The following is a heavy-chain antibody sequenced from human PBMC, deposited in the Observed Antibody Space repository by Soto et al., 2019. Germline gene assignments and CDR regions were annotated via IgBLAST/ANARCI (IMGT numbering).Heavy chain of an antibody. CDR2: IYFSGSI. CDR3: ARHEWSTHPHGLHV. J-gene: IGHJ6*02. V-gene: IGHV4-39*01. Sequence: PSETLSLTCTVSGGSISSRGYYWAWIRQPPGKGLEWIGSIYFSGSIYDSPSLKSRITISVDTAKNQFSLKLNSVTAADTAVYYCARHEWSTHPHGLHVWGPGTSVTVSS. D-gene: IGHD3-3*01. CDR1: GGSISSRGYY.